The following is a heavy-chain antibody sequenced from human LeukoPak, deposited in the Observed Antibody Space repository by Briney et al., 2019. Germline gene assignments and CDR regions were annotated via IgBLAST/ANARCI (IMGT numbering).Heavy chain of an antibody. CDR1: GFTFSSYA. Sequence: GGSLRLSCAASGFTFSSYAMSWVRQAPGKGPEWVSVITGSGGTTYYADSVKGRFTISRDNSKNTLYLQTSSLRAEDTAVYYCAKDRLLWFGESKDYFDYWGQGTLVTVSS. CDR2: ITGSGGTT. V-gene: IGHV3-23*01. J-gene: IGHJ4*02. D-gene: IGHD3-10*01. CDR3: AKDRLLWFGESKDYFDY.